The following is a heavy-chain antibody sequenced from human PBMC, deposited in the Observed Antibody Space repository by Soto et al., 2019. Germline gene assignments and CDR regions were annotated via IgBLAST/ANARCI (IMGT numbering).Heavy chain of an antibody. D-gene: IGHD3-22*01. CDR2: IYYSGSA. V-gene: IGHV4-31*03. Sequence: SQTLPLTCTVSYGYINSVYCWSCIRQHPGKGLEWIGYIYYSGSANYNPSLKGRVTMSVDTSTNQFSLKLSAVTAADTAVYYCASLFNYYDSSGYAEYYFDHWGQGTLVTSPQ. CDR3: ASLFNYYDSSGYAEYYFDH. J-gene: IGHJ4*02. CDR1: YGYINSVYC.